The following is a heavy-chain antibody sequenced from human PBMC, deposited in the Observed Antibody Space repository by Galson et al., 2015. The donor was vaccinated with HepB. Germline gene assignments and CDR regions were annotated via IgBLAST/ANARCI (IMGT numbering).Heavy chain of an antibody. J-gene: IGHJ3*02. CDR1: GYTFSNYY. CDR3: AKGPVTIYGAFDI. V-gene: IGHV1-46*01. CDR2: INPGGGNT. Sequence: SVKVSCKASGYTFSNYYMHWVRQAPGQGLEWMGRINPGGGNTRYAQKFQGRVTMTRDASTSTVYMELSSLRSEDTAVYYCAKGPVTIYGAFDIWGQGTMVTVSS. D-gene: IGHD3-10*01.